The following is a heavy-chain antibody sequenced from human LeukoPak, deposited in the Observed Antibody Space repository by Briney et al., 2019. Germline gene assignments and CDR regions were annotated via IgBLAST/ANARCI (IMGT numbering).Heavy chain of an antibody. CDR2: IKQDGSEK. V-gene: IGHV3-7*01. J-gene: IGHJ5*02. D-gene: IGHD6-13*01. CDR1: GFTFSSYW. CDR3: ARKIAAAGLNNWFDP. Sequence: PGGSLRLSCAASGFTFSSYWMSWVRQAPGKGLEWVANIKQDGSEKYYVDSVKGRFTISRDNAKNSLYLQMNSLRAEDTAVYYCARKIAAAGLNNWFDPWGQGTLVTVSS.